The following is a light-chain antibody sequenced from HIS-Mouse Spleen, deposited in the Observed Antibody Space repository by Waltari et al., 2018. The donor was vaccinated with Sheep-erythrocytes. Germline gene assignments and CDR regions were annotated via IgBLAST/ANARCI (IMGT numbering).Light chain of an antibody. V-gene: IGLV3-10*01. CDR2: EDI. J-gene: IGLJ1*01. CDR3: YSTDSSGNHRV. Sequence: SYELTQPPSVSVSPGQTARITCSGDALPKKYAYWYQQKSGQAPVLVIYEDIKRPSGIPAGFSGSSSGTMATLTISGAQVEDEADYYCYSTDSSGNHRVFGTGTKVTVL. CDR1: ALPKKY.